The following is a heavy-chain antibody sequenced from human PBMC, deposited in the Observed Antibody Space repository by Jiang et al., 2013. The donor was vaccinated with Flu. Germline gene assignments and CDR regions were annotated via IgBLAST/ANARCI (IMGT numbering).Heavy chain of an antibody. J-gene: IGHJ6*02. Sequence: QTLSLTCAISGDSVSSNSAAWNWIRQSPSRGLEWLGRTYYRSKWYNDYAVSVKSRITVNPDTSKNQFSLQLNSVTPEDTAVYYCARDHVPYYRARYGMDVWGQGTTVTVSS. CDR3: ARDHVPYYRARYGMDV. V-gene: IGHV6-1*01. CDR1: GDSVSSNSAA. CDR2: TYYRSKWYN. D-gene: IGHD3-10*01.